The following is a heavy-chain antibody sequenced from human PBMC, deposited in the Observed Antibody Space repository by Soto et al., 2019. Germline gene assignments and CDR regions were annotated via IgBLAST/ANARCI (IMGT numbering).Heavy chain of an antibody. D-gene: IGHD3-22*01. CDR2: ISYDGSDK. J-gene: IGHJ4*02. CDR1: GFTFSSYA. Sequence: PGGSLRLSCAASGFTFSSYAMHWVRQAPGKGLEWVALISYDGSDKDYADSVKGRFTISRDNSRNTLFLQMNSLRAEDTAVYYCARDYYKYYDSSGYYRSPDYRGQRTLVTVSS. V-gene: IGHV3-30-3*01. CDR3: ARDYYKYYDSSGYYRSPDY.